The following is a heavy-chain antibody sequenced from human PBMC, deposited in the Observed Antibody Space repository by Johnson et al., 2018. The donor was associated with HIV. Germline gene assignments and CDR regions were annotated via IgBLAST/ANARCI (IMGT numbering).Heavy chain of an antibody. V-gene: IGHV3-30-3*01. Sequence: VQLVESGGGVVQPGTSLRLSCAASGFTFSSFAMHWVRQAPGKGLEWMAFISYDGSNKYYVDSVKGRFTISRDNAKNSLYLQMNSLRAEDTAVYYCAKDGGKWELPNAFDIWGQGTMVTVSS. CDR2: ISYDGSNK. D-gene: IGHD1-26*01. CDR3: AKDGGKWELPNAFDI. CDR1: GFTFSSFA. J-gene: IGHJ3*02.